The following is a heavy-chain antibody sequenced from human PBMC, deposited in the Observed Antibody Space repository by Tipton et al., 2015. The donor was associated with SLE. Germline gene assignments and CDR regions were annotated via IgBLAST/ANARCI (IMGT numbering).Heavy chain of an antibody. CDR1: GFTFDDYS. J-gene: IGHJ4*02. D-gene: IGHD3-10*01. CDR2: ITWDGRGT. Sequence: SLRLSCATSGFTFDDYSMHWVRQVPGKGLEWVSLITWDGRGTYYADSVKGRFTISRDNSKNSLYLQMSSLRTEDAAFYYCAKDGDRGVSYFDDWGQGTLVTVSS. CDR3: AKDGDRGVSYFDD. V-gene: IGHV3-43*01.